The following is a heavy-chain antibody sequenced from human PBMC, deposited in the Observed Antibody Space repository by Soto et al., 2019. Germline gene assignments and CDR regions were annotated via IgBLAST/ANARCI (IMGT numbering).Heavy chain of an antibody. D-gene: IGHD4-4*01. CDR2: VYYSGST. CDR3: ARVRIMTTVSNWFDP. J-gene: IGHJ5*02. V-gene: IGHV4-30-4*01. CDR1: GASINNNDYY. Sequence: PSETLSLTCTVSGASINNNDYYWSWIRQTPGKGLEWIGYVYYSGSTDYIPSLKSRLSMSVDTSQNQFTLKLSSVTAADTAVYYCARVRIMTTVSNWFDPWGQGTLVTVSS.